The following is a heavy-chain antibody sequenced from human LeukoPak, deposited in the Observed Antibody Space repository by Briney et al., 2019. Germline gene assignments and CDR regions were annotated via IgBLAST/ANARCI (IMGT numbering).Heavy chain of an antibody. D-gene: IGHD2-2*01. J-gene: IGHJ6*03. Sequence: PGGSLRLSCAASGFTFSGYSMNWVRQAPGKGLEWVSSISSSSSYIYYADSVKGRFTISRDNAKNSLYLQMNSLRAEDTAVYYCARTGCSSTSCCVYYYYYMDVWGKGTTVTVSS. CDR2: ISSSSSYI. CDR3: ARTGCSSTSCCVYYYYYMDV. CDR1: GFTFSGYS. V-gene: IGHV3-21*01.